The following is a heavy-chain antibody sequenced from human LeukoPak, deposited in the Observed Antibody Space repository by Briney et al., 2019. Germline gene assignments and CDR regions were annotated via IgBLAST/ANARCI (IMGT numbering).Heavy chain of an antibody. J-gene: IGHJ4*02. CDR3: AVTTRTRAFDS. V-gene: IGHV3-7*01. D-gene: IGHD4-17*01. CDR2: IRQGGGDF. CDR1: GLTFSDYW. Sequence: GGSLRLSCAASGLTFSDYWMSWVRQDPGKGLAWVANIRQGGGDFNYVDSVKGRFTISRDNARNSLFLQMNNLRVADPAVYPCAVTTRTRAFDSWGQGTLVTVSS.